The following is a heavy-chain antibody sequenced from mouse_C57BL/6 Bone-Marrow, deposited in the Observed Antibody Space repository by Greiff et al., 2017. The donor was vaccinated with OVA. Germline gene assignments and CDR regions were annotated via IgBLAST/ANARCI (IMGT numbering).Heavy chain of an antibody. D-gene: IGHD1-1*01. CDR2: IYPRSGNT. J-gene: IGHJ2*01. Sequence: VQLQQSGAELARPGASVKLSCKASGYTFTSYGISWVKQRTGQGLEWIGEIYPRSGNTYYNEKLKGKATLTADKSSSTAYMELRSLTSADSAVYFCARNAFSPYYYGSSGDYWGQGTTLTVSS. V-gene: IGHV1-81*01. CDR1: GYTFTSYG. CDR3: ARNAFSPYYYGSSGDY.